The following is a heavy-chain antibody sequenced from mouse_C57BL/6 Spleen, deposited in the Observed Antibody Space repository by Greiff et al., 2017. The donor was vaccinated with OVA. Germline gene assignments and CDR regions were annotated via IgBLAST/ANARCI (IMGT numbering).Heavy chain of an antibody. CDR2: IYPGSGST. CDR3: ARKAVTTLDY. D-gene: IGHD2-2*01. Sequence: QVQLQQSGAELVKPGASLKMSCKASSYTFTSYWITWVKQRPGQGLEWIGDIYPGSGSTNYNEKFKSKATLTVDTSSSTAYMQLSSLTSEDSAVYYCARKAVTTLDYWGQGTTLTVSS. J-gene: IGHJ2*01. CDR1: SYTFTSYW. V-gene: IGHV1-55*01.